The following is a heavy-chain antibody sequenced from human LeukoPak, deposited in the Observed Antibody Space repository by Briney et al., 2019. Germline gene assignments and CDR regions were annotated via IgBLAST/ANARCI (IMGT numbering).Heavy chain of an antibody. Sequence: GGSLRLSCVASGFTFSNAWMNWVRQAPGKGLEWVAVISYDGSNKYYADSVKGRVTISRDNSKNTLYLQMNSLRAEDTAVYYCARESAGVLWWGLLFRGPLDYWGQGTLVTVSS. J-gene: IGHJ4*02. CDR3: ARESAGVLWWGLLFRGPLDY. CDR2: ISYDGSNK. CDR1: GFTFSNAW. V-gene: IGHV3-30*03. D-gene: IGHD2-21*02.